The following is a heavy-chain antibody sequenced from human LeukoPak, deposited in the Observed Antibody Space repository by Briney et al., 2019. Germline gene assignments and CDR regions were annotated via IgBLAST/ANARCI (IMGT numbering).Heavy chain of an antibody. CDR3: ARDHCSGGSCSFDY. V-gene: IGHV1-69*01. Sequence: SVKVSCKASGGTFSSYAISWVRQAPGQGLEWMGGIIPIFGTANYAQKVQGRVTITADESTSTAYMELSSLRSEDTAVYYCARDHCSGGSCSFDYWGQGTLVTVSS. CDR2: IIPIFGTA. CDR1: GGTFSSYA. D-gene: IGHD2-15*01. J-gene: IGHJ4*02.